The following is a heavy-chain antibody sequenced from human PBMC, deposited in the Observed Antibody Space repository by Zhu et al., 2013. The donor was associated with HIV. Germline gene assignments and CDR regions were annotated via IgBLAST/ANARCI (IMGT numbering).Heavy chain of an antibody. V-gene: IGHV1-69*01. CDR2: IIPIFGTA. J-gene: IGHJ6*02. D-gene: IGHD3-22*01. CDR1: GGTFSSYA. CDR3: ARDGMITMIVAASSGMDV. Sequence: QVQLVQSGAEVKKPGSSVKVSCKASGGTFSSYAISWVRQAPGQGLEWMGGIIPIFGTANYAQKFQGRVTITADESTSTAYMELSSLRSEDTAVYYCARDGMITMIVAASSGMDVWGQGTTVTVSS.